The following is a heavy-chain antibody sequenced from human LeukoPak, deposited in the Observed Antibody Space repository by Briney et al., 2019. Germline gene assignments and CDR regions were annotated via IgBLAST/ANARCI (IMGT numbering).Heavy chain of an antibody. Sequence: PSETLSLTCTVSGASISSGGYYWSWVRQHPGKGLEWIGYIYCSGSTYYSPSLKSRVTISVDTSKNQFSLKLSSVTAADTAVYYCARDGRGSGPFDYWGQGTLVTVSS. V-gene: IGHV4-31*03. CDR2: IYCSGST. D-gene: IGHD2-15*01. CDR3: ARDGRGSGPFDY. J-gene: IGHJ4*02. CDR1: GASISSGGYY.